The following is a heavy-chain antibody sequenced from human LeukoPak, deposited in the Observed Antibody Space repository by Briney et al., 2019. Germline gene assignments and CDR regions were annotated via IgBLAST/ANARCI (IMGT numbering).Heavy chain of an antibody. V-gene: IGHV4-31*03. Sequence: SETLSLTCTVSGGSISSGGYYWSWIRQHPGKGLAWIGYIYYSGSTYYNPSLKSRVTISVDTSKNQFSLKLSSVTAADTAVYYCARERYYDSSGYTSRFDYWGQGTLVTVSS. CDR3: ARERYYDSSGYTSRFDY. CDR1: GGSISSGGYY. D-gene: IGHD3-22*01. CDR2: IYYSGST. J-gene: IGHJ4*02.